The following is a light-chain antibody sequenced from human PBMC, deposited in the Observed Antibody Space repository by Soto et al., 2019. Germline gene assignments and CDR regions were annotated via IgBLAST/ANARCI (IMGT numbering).Light chain of an antibody. Sequence: SSELTQPPSVSVAPGQTARITCGGNNIGSKSVHWYQQKPGQAPVLVVYDDSDRPSGIPERFSGSNSGNTATLTISRDEAGDEADYYCQVWDSSSDHRDVVFGGGTKLTVL. CDR2: DDS. CDR3: QVWDSSSDHRDVV. V-gene: IGLV3-21*02. CDR1: NIGSKS. J-gene: IGLJ2*01.